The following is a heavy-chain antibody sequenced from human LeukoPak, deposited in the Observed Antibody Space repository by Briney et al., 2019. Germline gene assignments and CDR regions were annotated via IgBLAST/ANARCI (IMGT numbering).Heavy chain of an antibody. CDR1: GGPISSYY. J-gene: IGHJ4*02. CDR2: IYTSGST. V-gene: IGHV4-4*07. CDR3: ARSYSSGWYYFDY. Sequence: PSETLSLTCTVSGGPISSYYWSWIRQPAGKGLEWIGRIYTSGSTNYNPSLKSRVTISVDKSKNQFSLKLSSVTAADTAVYYCARSYSSGWYYFDYWGQGTLVTVSS. D-gene: IGHD6-19*01.